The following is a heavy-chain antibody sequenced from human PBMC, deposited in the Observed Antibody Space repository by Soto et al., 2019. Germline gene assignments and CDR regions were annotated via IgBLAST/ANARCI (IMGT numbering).Heavy chain of an antibody. CDR3: ARGNQPLCSGGSCYSFAWFDP. CDR1: GGSFSGYY. V-gene: IGHV4-34*01. CDR2: INHSGST. Sequence: SETLSLTCAVYGGSFSGYYWSWIRQPPGKGLEWIGEINHSGSTNYNPSLKSRVTISVDTSKNQFSLKLSSVTAADTAVYYCARGNQPLCSGGSCYSFAWFDPWGQGTLVTVSS. J-gene: IGHJ5*02. D-gene: IGHD2-15*01.